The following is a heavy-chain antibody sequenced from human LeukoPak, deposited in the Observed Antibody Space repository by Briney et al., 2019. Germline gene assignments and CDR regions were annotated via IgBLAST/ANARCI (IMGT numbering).Heavy chain of an antibody. CDR1: GYTFTGYY. CDR3: ARSPEYYYDSSGYSFDY. V-gene: IGHV1-2*06. D-gene: IGHD3-22*01. Sequence: ASVKVSCKASGYTFTGYYMHWVRQAPGQGLEWMGRINPNSGGTNYAQKFQGRVTMTRDTSISTAYMELSRLRPDDTAVYYCARSPEYYYDSSGYSFDYSGQGTLVTVSS. CDR2: INPNSGGT. J-gene: IGHJ4*02.